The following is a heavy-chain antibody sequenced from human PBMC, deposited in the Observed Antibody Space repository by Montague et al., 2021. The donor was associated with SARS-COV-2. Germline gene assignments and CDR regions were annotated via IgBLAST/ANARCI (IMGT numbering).Heavy chain of an antibody. J-gene: IGHJ3*02. Sequence: SETLSLTCTVSGGSISSSSYYWGWIRQPPRKGLEWIGSIYYSGSTYYNPSLKSRVTISVDTSKNQFSLKLSFVTAADTAVYYCARQENSSGWFKPDAFDIWGQGTMVTVSS. CDR3: ARQENSSGWFKPDAFDI. CDR2: IYYSGST. D-gene: IGHD6-19*01. CDR1: GGSISSSSYY. V-gene: IGHV4-39*01.